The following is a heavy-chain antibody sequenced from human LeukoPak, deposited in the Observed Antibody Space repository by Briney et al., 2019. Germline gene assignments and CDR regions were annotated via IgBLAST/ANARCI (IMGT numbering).Heavy chain of an antibody. D-gene: IGHD6-13*01. Sequence: SETLSLTCAVYGGSFSGYYWSWIRQPPGKGLEWIGEINHSGSTNYNPSLKSRVTISVDTSKNQFSLKLSSVTAADTAVYYCARHDRRAAAGTCWGQGTLVTVSS. CDR1: GGSFSGYY. V-gene: IGHV4-34*01. CDR3: ARHDRRAAAGTC. CDR2: INHSGST. J-gene: IGHJ4*02.